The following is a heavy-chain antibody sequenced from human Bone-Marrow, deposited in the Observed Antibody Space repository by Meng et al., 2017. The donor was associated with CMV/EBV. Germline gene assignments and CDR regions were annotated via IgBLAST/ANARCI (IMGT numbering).Heavy chain of an antibody. J-gene: IGHJ5*02. CDR1: GGSISKTNSY. CDR3: AKNVVGGWFDP. CDR2: ISYSGST. D-gene: IGHD2-2*01. Sequence: GSLRLSCTVSGGSISKTNSYWGRIRQPPGKGLEWIGIISYSGSTYYNPSLKSRVTISVDTSKNQFSLNLNSVTAADTAVYYCAKNVVGGWFDPWGQGILVTVSS. V-gene: IGHV4-39*01.